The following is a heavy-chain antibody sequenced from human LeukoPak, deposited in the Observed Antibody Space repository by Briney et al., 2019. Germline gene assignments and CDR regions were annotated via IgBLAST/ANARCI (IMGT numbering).Heavy chain of an antibody. Sequence: ASVKVSCKVSGYIFTSYGIYWVRQAPGQGLEWMGWISGYNGKTKYAQKLQGRVTMTTDTSTSTAYMELRSLRSDDTAVYYCARGDIYYDRSDYPIDYWGQGTLVTVSS. CDR3: ARGDIYYDRSDYPIDY. J-gene: IGHJ4*02. D-gene: IGHD3-22*01. CDR1: GYIFTSYG. CDR2: ISGYNGKT. V-gene: IGHV1-18*04.